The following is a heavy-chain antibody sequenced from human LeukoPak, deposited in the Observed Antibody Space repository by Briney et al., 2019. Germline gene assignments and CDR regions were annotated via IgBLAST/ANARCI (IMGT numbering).Heavy chain of an antibody. Sequence: PGGSLRLSCVVSGFTFIRCWMNWVRQAPGKGLEWVAHINPDGRDTYYVDSVKGRFTISRDNAQNSTYLQMNSLRVEDTAVYYCTSWGDTTAEYFQRWGQGTLVTVSS. J-gene: IGHJ1*01. CDR1: GFTFIRCW. D-gene: IGHD2-21*02. CDR3: TSWGDTTAEYFQR. CDR2: INPDGRDT. V-gene: IGHV3-7*01.